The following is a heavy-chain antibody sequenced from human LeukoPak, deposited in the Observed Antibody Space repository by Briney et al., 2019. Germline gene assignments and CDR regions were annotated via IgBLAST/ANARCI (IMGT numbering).Heavy chain of an antibody. V-gene: IGHV3-66*04. D-gene: IGHD3-22*01. CDR1: GFTVGSNY. J-gene: IGHJ4*02. CDR2: IYRGGST. Sequence: GGSLRLSCAASGFTVGSNYMSWVRQAPGKGLEGVSIIYRGGSTNYADSVKGRFTISRDTSKNTLYLQMNSLRAEDTAVYYCARLSANSSAYFFDYWGQGTLVTVSS. CDR3: ARLSANSSAYFFDY.